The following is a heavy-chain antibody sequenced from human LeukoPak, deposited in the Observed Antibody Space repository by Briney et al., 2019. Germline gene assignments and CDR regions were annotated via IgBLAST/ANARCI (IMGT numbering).Heavy chain of an antibody. CDR1: GFTFSSYA. V-gene: IGHV3-30*04. J-gene: IGHJ4*02. CDR2: ISDDGTNT. D-gene: IGHD6-19*01. CDR3: ARSSSSGYAYYFDY. Sequence: GGSLRLSCAASGFTFSSYAMHWVRQAPGKGLECVAFISDDGTNTYYADSVKGRFTISRDNSKNTLYLQMDSLRAEDTALYYCARSSSSGYAYYFDYWGQGTLVTVSS.